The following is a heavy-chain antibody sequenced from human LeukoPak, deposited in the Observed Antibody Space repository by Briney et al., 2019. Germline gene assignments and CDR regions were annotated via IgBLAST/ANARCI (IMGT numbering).Heavy chain of an antibody. CDR2: IYSSGST. Sequence: SETLSLTCTVSGGSISSGSYCWSWIRQSAGKGLEWIGHIYSSGSTNYNPSLESRVTISVDTSKNQFSLKLSSVTAADTAFYYCARGLRYDSSGYYPFPFDYWGQGALVTVSS. CDR3: ARGLRYDSSGYYPFPFDY. J-gene: IGHJ4*02. V-gene: IGHV4-61*09. CDR1: GGSISSGSYC. D-gene: IGHD3-22*01.